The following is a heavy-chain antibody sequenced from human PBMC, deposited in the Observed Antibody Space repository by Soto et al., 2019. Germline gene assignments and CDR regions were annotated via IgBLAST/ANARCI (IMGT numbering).Heavy chain of an antibody. D-gene: IGHD3-9*01. V-gene: IGHV3-21*01. CDR3: ASKIDLVD. J-gene: IGHJ4*02. CDR1: GFTFSSYT. Sequence: EVQLVESGGGLVKPGGSLSLSCAASGFTFSSYTMNWVRQAPGKGLEWVSSISSSSSYIYYADSVKGRFTIARDNAKHSLYLQMDSLRAEDTAVYYCASKIDLVDWGQGTLVTVSS. CDR2: ISSSSSYI.